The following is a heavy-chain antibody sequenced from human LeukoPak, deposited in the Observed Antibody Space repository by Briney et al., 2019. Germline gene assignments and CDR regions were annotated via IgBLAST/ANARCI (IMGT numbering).Heavy chain of an antibody. V-gene: IGHV3-21*04. CDR3: AKEIYGDSTGGRFQQ. Sequence: GGSLRLSCAASGFTFSSYSMNWVRQAPGKGLEWVSSISSSSSYIYYADSVKGRFTISRDNAKNSLYLQMNSLRAEDTAVYYCAKEIYGDSTGGRFQQWGQGTLVTVSS. CDR1: GFTFSSYS. J-gene: IGHJ1*01. CDR2: ISSSSSYI. D-gene: IGHD4-17*01.